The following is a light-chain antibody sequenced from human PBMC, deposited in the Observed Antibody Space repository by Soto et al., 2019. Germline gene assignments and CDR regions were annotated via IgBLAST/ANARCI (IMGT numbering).Light chain of an antibody. Sequence: QSVLTQPPSVSGAPGQRVTISCTGSSSNIGAGYDVHWYQQFPGTAPKLLIYGNNNRPSGVPDRFSGSKSGTSASLAITGLQAEDEADYYCQSYDSSLSGSNVFGGWTKVTVL. CDR3: QSYDSSLSGSNV. J-gene: IGLJ3*02. CDR2: GNN. V-gene: IGLV1-40*01. CDR1: SSNIGAGYD.